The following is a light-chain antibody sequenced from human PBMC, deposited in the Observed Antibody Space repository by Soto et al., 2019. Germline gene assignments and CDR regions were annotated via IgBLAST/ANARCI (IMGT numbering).Light chain of an antibody. J-gene: IGKJ1*01. CDR1: QSVSSY. CDR3: QQRSNWPPWT. Sequence: EIVLTQSPATLSLSPGERATLSCRASQSVSSYLAWYQQKPGQAPRLLIYDASNRATGIPARLSGSGSGTDFTLPISSLEPEDFAVYYCQQRSNWPPWTFDQGTKVEIK. V-gene: IGKV3-11*01. CDR2: DAS.